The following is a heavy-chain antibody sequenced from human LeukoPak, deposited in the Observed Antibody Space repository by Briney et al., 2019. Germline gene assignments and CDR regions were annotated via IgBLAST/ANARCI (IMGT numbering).Heavy chain of an antibody. CDR1: GFTFSSYA. CDR2: ISSNGGST. D-gene: IGHD1-26*01. V-gene: IGHV3-64*01. CDR3: ARLVGGSYSDY. J-gene: IGHJ4*02. Sequence: GGSLRLSCAASGFTFSSYAMHWVRQAPGKGLEYVSTISSNGGSTYYANSVKGGFTISRDNSKNTLYLQMGSLRAEDMAVYYCARLVGGSYSDYWGQGTLVTVSS.